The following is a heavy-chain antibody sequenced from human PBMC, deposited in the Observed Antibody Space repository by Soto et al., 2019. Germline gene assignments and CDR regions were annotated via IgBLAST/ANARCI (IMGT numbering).Heavy chain of an antibody. CDR2: ISSSGSYI. CDR1: GFTFSSYS. D-gene: IGHD3-9*01. V-gene: IGHV3-21*01. CDR3: ATQRGFDWLFPDAFDI. J-gene: IGHJ3*02. Sequence: GGSLRLSCAASGFTFSSYSMNWVRQAPGKGLEWVSSISSSGSYIYYADSVKGRFTISRDNAKNSLYLQMNSLRAEDTAVYYCATQRGFDWLFPDAFDIWGQGTMVTVSS.